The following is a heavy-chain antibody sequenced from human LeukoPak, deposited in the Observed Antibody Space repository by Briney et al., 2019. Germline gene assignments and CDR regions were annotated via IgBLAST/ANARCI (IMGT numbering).Heavy chain of an antibody. V-gene: IGHV4-59*02. CDR1: GGSVSDYY. Sequence: SETLSLTCTISGGSVSDYYWSWIRQSPGKGLEWIGYIYHTGSTSYSPSLKSRITISADTSQNQFSLKLSSVTAADTAVYYCASRKLGNDYWGQGTLVTVSS. D-gene: IGHD7-27*01. CDR3: ASRKLGNDY. CDR2: IYHTGST. J-gene: IGHJ4*02.